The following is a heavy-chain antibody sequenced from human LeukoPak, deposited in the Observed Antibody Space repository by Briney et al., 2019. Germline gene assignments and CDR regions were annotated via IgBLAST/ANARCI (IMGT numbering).Heavy chain of an antibody. D-gene: IGHD4-17*01. Sequence: GESLKISCKGSEERFTRHWIAWVRQMPGKGLEWMGIIYPDDSDTRYNPSFQGQVTMSADKSISTAYLQWSSLKASDTAMYYCARHRYGDYAAIDYWGQGTLVTVSS. CDR2: IYPDDSDT. CDR3: ARHRYGDYAAIDY. J-gene: IGHJ4*02. V-gene: IGHV5-51*01. CDR1: EERFTRHW.